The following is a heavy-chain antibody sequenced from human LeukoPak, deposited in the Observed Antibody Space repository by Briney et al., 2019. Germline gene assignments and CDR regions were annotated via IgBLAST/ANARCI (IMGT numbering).Heavy chain of an antibody. D-gene: IGHD3-10*01. Sequence: GGSLRLSCIASGFTVSSNYMTWVRQAPGKGLEWVSIIYSGGSTYYADSVKGRFTISRDDSKNTLYLQMNSLRAEDTAVYYCARGGAMVRGVFDYWGQGTLVTVSS. CDR2: IYSGGST. V-gene: IGHV3-66*01. J-gene: IGHJ4*02. CDR3: ARGGAMVRGVFDY. CDR1: GFTVSSNY.